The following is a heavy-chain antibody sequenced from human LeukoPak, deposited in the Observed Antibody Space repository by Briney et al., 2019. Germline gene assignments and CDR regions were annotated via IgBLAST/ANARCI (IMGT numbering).Heavy chain of an antibody. D-gene: IGHD2-15*01. V-gene: IGHV3-23*01. Sequence: PGGSLRLSCAASGFTMSNNAMSWVRQAPGKGLEWVSAINGGNSDTNYAESVKGRFTISRDNSRNTLYLQMNSLKAEDTAVYYCGKDLLRWAFDYWGQGTLVTVSS. J-gene: IGHJ4*02. CDR3: GKDLLRWAFDY. CDR1: GFTMSNNA. CDR2: INGGNSDT.